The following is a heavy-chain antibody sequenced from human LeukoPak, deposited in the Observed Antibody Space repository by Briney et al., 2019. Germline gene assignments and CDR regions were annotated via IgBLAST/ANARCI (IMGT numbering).Heavy chain of an antibody. CDR2: INSSSSYI. J-gene: IGHJ4*02. D-gene: IGHD1-26*01. CDR1: GFTCSSYS. V-gene: IGHV3-21*01. CDR3: ARDRSGSYGY. Sequence: GGSLRLSCAASGFTCSSYSMNWVRQAPGNGLEWVSSINSSSSYIYYADSVKGRFTSSRDNAKNSLYLQMNSLRAEDTAVYYCARDRSGSYGYWGQGTLVTVSS.